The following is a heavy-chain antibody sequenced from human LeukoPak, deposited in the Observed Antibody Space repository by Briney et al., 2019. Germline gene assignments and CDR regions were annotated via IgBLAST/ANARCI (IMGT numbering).Heavy chain of an antibody. D-gene: IGHD3-22*01. CDR2: IYYSGST. V-gene: IGHV4-39*01. J-gene: IGHJ4*02. CDR1: GGSISSSSYY. Sequence: SETLSLTCTVSGGSISSSSYYWGWIRQPPGKGLEGVGSIYYSGSTYYNPSLKSRVTISVDTSKNQFSLKLSSVTAADTAVYYCATRGDSAYYYDRSGYYPFDYWGQGTLVTVSS. CDR3: ATRGDSAYYYDRSGYYPFDY.